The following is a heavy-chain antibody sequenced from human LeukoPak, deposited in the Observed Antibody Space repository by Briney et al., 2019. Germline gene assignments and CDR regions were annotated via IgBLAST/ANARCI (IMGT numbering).Heavy chain of an antibody. CDR3: AKDAWRRVFYYGLDV. D-gene: IGHD5-12*01. CDR2: IKQDGSEK. Sequence: GGSLRLSCAASGFTFSSYWMSWVRQAPGKGLEWVANIKQDGSEKYYVDSVKGRFTISRDNAKNSLYLQMNSLRAEDTALYFCAKDAWRRVFYYGLDVWGQGTSVAGSS. V-gene: IGHV3-7*03. J-gene: IGHJ6*02. CDR1: GFTFSSYW.